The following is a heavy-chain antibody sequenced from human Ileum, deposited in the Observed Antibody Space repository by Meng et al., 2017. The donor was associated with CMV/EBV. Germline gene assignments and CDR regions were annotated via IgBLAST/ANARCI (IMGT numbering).Heavy chain of an antibody. D-gene: IGHD6-19*01. CDR3: ARHYTSGWSIDY. J-gene: IGHJ4*02. CDR1: GFTFRSYG. Sequence: EWQVVVCGGGLVQPGGSLRLSFAVVGFTFRSYGMSWVSQAPGKGLEWVANINQDVSHKVYVDSVKGRFTISRDNAKNSLYLQMNGLRAEDTAVYYCARHYTSGWSIDYWGQGALVTVSS. CDR2: INQDVSHK. V-gene: IGHV3-7*04.